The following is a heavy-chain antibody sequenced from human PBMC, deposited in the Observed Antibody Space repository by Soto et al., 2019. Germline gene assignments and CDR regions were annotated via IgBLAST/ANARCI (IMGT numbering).Heavy chain of an antibody. V-gene: IGHV3-7*03. CDR1: GFTVSSYW. D-gene: IGHD2-21*01. CDR2: IKQDGSEK. CDR3: ARDGSEITFHRV. J-gene: IGHJ4*02. Sequence: LRLSCAASGFTVSSYWMSWVRQAPGKGLEWVANIKQDGSEKYYVDSVKGRFTISRDNAKNSLYLQMNSLRAEDTAVYYCARDGSEITFHRVWGQGTLVTVSS.